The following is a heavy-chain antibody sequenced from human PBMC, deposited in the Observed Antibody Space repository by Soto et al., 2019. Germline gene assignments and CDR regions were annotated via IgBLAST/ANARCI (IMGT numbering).Heavy chain of an antibody. CDR2: IYSAGSA. D-gene: IGHD2-2*01. V-gene: IGHV3-66*01. CDR1: GFTVSSYR. Sequence: HPGGSLRLSCAASGFTVSSYRMSWVRQVPGKGLEWVSVIYSAGSADFADSVKGRFTMSRDNSKNTMYLQMSSLRAEDTAVYYCAKGPGYSTIYYYGMDVWGQGTTVTVSS. CDR3: AKGPGYSTIYYYGMDV. J-gene: IGHJ6*02.